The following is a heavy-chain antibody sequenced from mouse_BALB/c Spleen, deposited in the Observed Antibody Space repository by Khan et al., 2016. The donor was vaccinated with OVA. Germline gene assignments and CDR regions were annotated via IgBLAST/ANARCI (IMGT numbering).Heavy chain of an antibody. CDR2: INPSNGRT. J-gene: IGHJ3*01. CDR3: ARDTTIAEPLFAY. CDR1: GSTFTSYW. Sequence: QVQLQQPGAELVKPGASVKLSCKASGSTFTSYWMHWVQQRPGQGLEWIGEINPSNGRTNYNEKFKSKATLTVDKSSSTAYMRLSSLTSEDSAVYYCARDTTIAEPLFAYWGQGTLVTVSA. V-gene: IGHV1S81*02. D-gene: IGHD2-4*01.